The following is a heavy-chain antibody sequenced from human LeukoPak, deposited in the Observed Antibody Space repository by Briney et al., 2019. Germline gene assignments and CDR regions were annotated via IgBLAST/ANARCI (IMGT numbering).Heavy chain of an antibody. Sequence: SGGSLRLSCAASGFTFSSYSMNWVRQAPGKGLEWVSSISSSSYIYYADSVKGRFTISRDNAKNSLYLQMNSLRAEDTAVHYCASTSWGVPAAKGAFDIWGQGTTVTVSS. CDR3: ASTSWGVPAAKGAFDI. D-gene: IGHD2-2*01. V-gene: IGHV3-21*01. CDR2: ISSSSYI. CDR1: GFTFSSYS. J-gene: IGHJ3*02.